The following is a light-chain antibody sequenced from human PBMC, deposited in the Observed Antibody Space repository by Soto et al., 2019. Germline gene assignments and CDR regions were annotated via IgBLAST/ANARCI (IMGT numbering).Light chain of an antibody. V-gene: IGKV4-1*01. Sequence: DIVMTQSPDSVTASLGERATINCKSSQSVLYSSNNKNYLAWYQQKPGQPPNLLIYWASTRESGVPDRFSGSGSGPNFTLTISSLLAEDVAVYFCQQYYSTPRTFGQGTRVEIK. CDR3: QQYYSTPRT. CDR2: WAS. CDR1: QSVLYSSNNKNY. J-gene: IGKJ1*01.